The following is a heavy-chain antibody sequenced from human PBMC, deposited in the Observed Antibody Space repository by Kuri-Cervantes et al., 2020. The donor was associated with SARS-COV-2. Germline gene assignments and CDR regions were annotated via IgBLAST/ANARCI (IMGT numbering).Heavy chain of an antibody. CDR2: IGTAGDP. D-gene: IGHD2-21*02. CDR1: GFTFSNYD. V-gene: IGHV3-13*05. CDR3: ARDRTPIRLFDY. J-gene: IGHJ4*02. Sequence: GESLKISCAASGFTFSNYDMHWVRQATGKGLEWVSVIGTAGDPYYPGSVKGRFTISRENAKNSLFLQMNSLRAEDTAVYYCARDRTPIRLFDYWGQGTLVTVSS.